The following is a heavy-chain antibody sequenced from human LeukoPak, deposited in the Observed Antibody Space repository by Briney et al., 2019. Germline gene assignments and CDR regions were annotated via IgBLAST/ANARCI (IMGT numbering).Heavy chain of an antibody. CDR3: AGDSSGYYLLDY. CDR1: GGTFISYA. D-gene: IGHD3-22*01. CDR2: IIPIFGTA. Sequence: SVKVSCKASGGTFISYAISWVRQAPGQGLEWMGGIIPIFGTANYAQKFQGRVTITTDESTSTAYMELGSLRSEDTAVYYCAGDSSGYYLLDYWGQGTLVTVSS. J-gene: IGHJ4*02. V-gene: IGHV1-69*05.